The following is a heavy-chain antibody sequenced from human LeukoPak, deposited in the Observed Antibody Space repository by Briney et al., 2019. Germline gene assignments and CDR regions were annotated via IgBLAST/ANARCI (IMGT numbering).Heavy chain of an antibody. V-gene: IGHV4-39*01. D-gene: IGHD3-22*01. CDR1: GDSIRSSSYY. J-gene: IGHJ1*01. Sequence: ETLSLTCTVSGDSIRSSSYYWDWIRQPPRKALEWIGPIYYSGRTYYNPSLKSRVTISIGTSKNQFSLKLTSVTAADTAVYYCARRRYYDSSGYLDWGQGTLLTVSS. CDR2: IYYSGRT. CDR3: ARRRYYDSSGYLD.